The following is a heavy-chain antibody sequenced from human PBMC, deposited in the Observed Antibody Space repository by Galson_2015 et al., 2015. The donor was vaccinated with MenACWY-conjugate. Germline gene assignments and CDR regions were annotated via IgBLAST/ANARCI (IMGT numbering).Heavy chain of an antibody. CDR3: ARESSY. CDR2: IYDSGTT. V-gene: IGHV4-61*08. Sequence: ETLSLTCTVSGGSASSSGYYWTWIRPPPGKGLEWIGLIYDSGTTKYNPSLKGRVTISLDTSKNQVSLKLSSVTAADTAVYYCARESSYWGQGTLVTVSS. J-gene: IGHJ4*02. CDR1: GGSASSSGYY.